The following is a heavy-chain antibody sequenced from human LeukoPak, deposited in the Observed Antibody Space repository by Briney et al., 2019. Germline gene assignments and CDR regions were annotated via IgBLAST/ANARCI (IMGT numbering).Heavy chain of an antibody. CDR3: AKETHGAIFGVVIKGPFDY. Sequence: PGRSLRLSCAASGFTFDDYAMPWVRQAPGKGLEWVSGISWNSGSIGYADSVKGRFTISRDNAKNSLYLQMNSLRAEDTALYYCAKETHGAIFGVVIKGPFDYWGQGTLVTVSS. J-gene: IGHJ4*02. D-gene: IGHD3-3*01. V-gene: IGHV3-9*01. CDR1: GFTFDDYA. CDR2: ISWNSGSI.